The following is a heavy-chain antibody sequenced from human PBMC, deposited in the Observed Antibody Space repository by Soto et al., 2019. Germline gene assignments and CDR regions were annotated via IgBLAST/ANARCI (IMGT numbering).Heavy chain of an antibody. V-gene: IGHV4-39*01. D-gene: IGHD3-10*01. J-gene: IGHJ4*02. CDR1: GDSITNAAYY. Sequence: PSETLSLTCTVSGDSITNAAYYWGWIRQPPGKGLECIGIIYYSGNTYYSPSLKSRVTMSVDTSKNQFSLKLSSVSAADTSMYYCARSGDSYYFDYWGQGTLVTVSS. CDR2: IYYSGNT. CDR3: ARSGDSYYFDY.